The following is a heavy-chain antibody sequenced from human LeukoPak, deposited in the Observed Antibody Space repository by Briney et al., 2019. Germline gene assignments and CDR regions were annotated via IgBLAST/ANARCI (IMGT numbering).Heavy chain of an antibody. CDR1: GGTFSSYA. V-gene: IGHV1-69*05. D-gene: IGHD3-22*01. J-gene: IGHJ3*02. CDR2: IIPIFCTA. CDR3: ARDGWLEDAFDI. Sequence: SVKVSCKASGGTFSSYAISWVRQAPGQGLEWMGRIIPIFCTANYAQKFKGRVTITTDESTSTAYIDVHSLTSEDRAGYYCARDGWLEDAFDIWGQGTMVTVSS.